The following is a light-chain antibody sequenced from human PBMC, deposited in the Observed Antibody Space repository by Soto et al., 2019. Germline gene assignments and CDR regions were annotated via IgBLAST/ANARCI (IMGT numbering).Light chain of an antibody. CDR2: DAS. J-gene: IGKJ3*01. Sequence: EIVLTQSPATLSLSPGERAILSCRASQSVNSYLAWYQQKPGQAPRLLIFDASTRATGTPARFSGSGSGTDFRLTLCRLEPEDFAVYYGQQRGDWPATFGPGTKVDIK. V-gene: IGKV3-11*01. CDR3: QQRGDWPAT. CDR1: QSVNSY.